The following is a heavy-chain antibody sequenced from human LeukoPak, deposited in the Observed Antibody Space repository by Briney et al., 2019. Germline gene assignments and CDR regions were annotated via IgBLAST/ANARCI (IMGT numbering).Heavy chain of an antibody. J-gene: IGHJ4*02. CDR2: IYYSGST. V-gene: IGHV4-59*05. Sequence: AETLCLTCTASGGSISGHFWSWIRQAPGKGLEWIASIYYSGSTYYNPSLKSRVTISVDTSTNQFSLKLNSMTAADTAAYYCARTDAAYVATAGTYFDYWGQGTLVTVSS. D-gene: IGHD6-13*01. CDR3: ARTDAAYVATAGTYFDY. CDR1: GGSISGHF.